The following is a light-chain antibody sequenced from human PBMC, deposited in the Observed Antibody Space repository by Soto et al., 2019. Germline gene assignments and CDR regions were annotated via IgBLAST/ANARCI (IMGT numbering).Light chain of an antibody. CDR2: AAS. CDR3: YQNCIVPPT. J-gene: IGKJ1*01. CDR1: QSVINY. V-gene: IGKV1-39*01. Sequence: DIQMTQSPSSLSASVGDRVTITCRASQSVINYLSWYQLRPGKAPKLLIYAASNLQSVVPSRFSGSRAGTDFTLIISTLQPEDFATYSCYQNCIVPPTFGQGTKVEIK.